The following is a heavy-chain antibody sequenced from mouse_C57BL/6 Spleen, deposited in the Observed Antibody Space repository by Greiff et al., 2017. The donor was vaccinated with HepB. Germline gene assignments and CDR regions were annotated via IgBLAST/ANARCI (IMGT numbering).Heavy chain of an antibody. J-gene: IGHJ2*01. CDR1: GFTFSSYT. V-gene: IGHV5-9*01. CDR2: ISGGGGNT. CDR3: ASYYLYYFDY. D-gene: IGHD1-1*01. Sequence: EVKLMESGGGLVKPGGSLKLSCAASGFTFSSYTMSWVRQTPEKRLEWVATISGGGGNTYYPDSVKGRSTISRDKAKNTLYLQMSSLRSEDTALYYCASYYLYYFDYWGQGTTLTVSS.